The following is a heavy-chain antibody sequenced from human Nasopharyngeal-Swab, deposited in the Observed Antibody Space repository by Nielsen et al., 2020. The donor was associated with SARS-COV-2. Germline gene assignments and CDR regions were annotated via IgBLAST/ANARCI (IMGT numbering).Heavy chain of an antibody. Sequence: SPAPYLFSFTRHRIRWVRQAPGKGLEWVAVISYDGSNKYYADSVKGRFTISRDDSKNTLYLQMNSLRGEDTAVYYCAREGRELWPTFDLWGQGTLVTVSS. CDR3: AREGRELWPTFDL. CDR1: LFSFTRHR. J-gene: IGHJ4*02. D-gene: IGHD3-16*01. CDR2: ISYDGSNK. V-gene: IGHV3-30*03.